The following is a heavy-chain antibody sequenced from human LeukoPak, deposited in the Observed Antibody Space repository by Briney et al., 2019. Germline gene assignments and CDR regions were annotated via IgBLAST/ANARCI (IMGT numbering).Heavy chain of an antibody. CDR2: IKQDGSEK. Sequence: GGSLRLSCAASGFTFSSYWMSWVRQAPGKGLEWVANIKQDGSEKYYVDSVKGRFTISRDNAKNSLYLQMNSLRVEDTAVYYCARAPGSCSGGRCSPGFWGQGTLVTVSS. D-gene: IGHD2-15*01. V-gene: IGHV3-7*01. CDR3: ARAPGSCSGGRCSPGF. CDR1: GFTFSSYW. J-gene: IGHJ4*02.